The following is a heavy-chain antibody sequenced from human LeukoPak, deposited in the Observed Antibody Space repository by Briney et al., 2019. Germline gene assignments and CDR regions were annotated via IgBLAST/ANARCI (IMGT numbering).Heavy chain of an antibody. V-gene: IGHV3-33*01. Sequence: PGGSLRLSCAAYGFAFNTYAMHWVRQAPGQGLEWLALIWHDGSHKFYSNSVRGQFTISRDNSKNTVSLQMNSLRPEDTAVYYCAREIFGSGSYPDSWGQGTLVTVSS. J-gene: IGHJ4*02. CDR1: GFAFNTYA. CDR2: IWHDGSHK. CDR3: AREIFGSGSYPDS. D-gene: IGHD3-10*01.